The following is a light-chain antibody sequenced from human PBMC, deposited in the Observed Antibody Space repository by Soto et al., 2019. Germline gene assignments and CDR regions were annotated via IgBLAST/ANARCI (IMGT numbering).Light chain of an antibody. CDR1: SSNFGAGYE. CDR2: NNL. Sequence: QSVLTQPPSVSGAPGQRVTISCTGSSSNFGAGYEVHWYKQLPGAAPTLVIFNNLNRPSGVPERFFGSKSGTSASLVISGLQAEDEADYYCQSFDSSLRAYVFGSGTKLTVL. CDR3: QSFDSSLRAYV. J-gene: IGLJ1*01. V-gene: IGLV1-40*01.